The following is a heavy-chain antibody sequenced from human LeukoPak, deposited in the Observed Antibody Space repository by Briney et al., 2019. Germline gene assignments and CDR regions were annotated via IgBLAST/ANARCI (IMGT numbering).Heavy chain of an antibody. CDR1: GYTFTGYY. CDR2: INPDSGGT. Sequence: ASVKVSCKASGYTFTGYYMQWVRQAPGQGLEWMGWINPDSGGTYYAQKFQGRVTMTRDTSISTAYMELTRLRSDDTAVYYCAREPTENCGGDCYHLDYWGQGALVTVSS. D-gene: IGHD2-21*02. V-gene: IGHV1-2*02. J-gene: IGHJ4*02. CDR3: AREPTENCGGDCYHLDY.